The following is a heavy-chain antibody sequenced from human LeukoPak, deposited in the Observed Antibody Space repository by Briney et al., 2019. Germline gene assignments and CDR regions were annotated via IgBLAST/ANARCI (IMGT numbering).Heavy chain of an antibody. CDR3: ARDFANGPYKQPHLFDP. CDR2: ISAYNGNT. CDR1: GYTFTSYG. J-gene: IGHJ5*02. V-gene: IGHV1-18*01. Sequence: GASVKVSCKASGYTFTSYGISWVRQAPGQGLEWMGWISAYNGNTNYAQKLQGRVTMTTDTSTSTAYMELRSLRSDDTAVYYCARDFANGPYKQPHLFDPWGQGTLVTVSS. D-gene: IGHD6-13*01.